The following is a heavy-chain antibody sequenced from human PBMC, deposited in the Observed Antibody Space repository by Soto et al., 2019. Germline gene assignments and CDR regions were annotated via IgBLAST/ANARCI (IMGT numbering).Heavy chain of an antibody. CDR3: AKNQGVELVPLATVDWFDP. D-gene: IGHD1-26*01. V-gene: IGHV3-23*01. CDR1: GFTLSSYA. Sequence: QPGGSLRLSCAASGFTLSSYAMSWVRQAPGKGLEWVSAISGSGGSTYYADSVKGRFTISRDNSKSTVYLELNNLSAEDTAVYHCAKNQGVELVPLATVDWFDPWGQGSVVTVSS. J-gene: IGHJ5*02. CDR2: ISGSGGST.